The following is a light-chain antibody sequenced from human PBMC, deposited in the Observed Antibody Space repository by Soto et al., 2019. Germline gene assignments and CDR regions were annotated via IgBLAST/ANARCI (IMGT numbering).Light chain of an antibody. V-gene: IGKV3-11*01. CDR2: DAS. CDR1: QSVDSS. CDR3: QQRGA. Sequence: EVVLTQSPATLSLSPGERATLSCRASQSVDSSLAWYQQKVGQAPRLLIYDASNRATGIPGRFSGSGSGTDFTLTISSLEPEDFAVYYYQQRGAFGQGTKVEI. J-gene: IGKJ2*01.